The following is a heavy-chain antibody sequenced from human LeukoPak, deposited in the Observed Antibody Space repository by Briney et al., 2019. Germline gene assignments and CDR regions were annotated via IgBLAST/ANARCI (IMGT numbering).Heavy chain of an antibody. V-gene: IGHV3-7*01. J-gene: IGHJ4*02. D-gene: IGHD3-3*01. CDR2: IKQDGSEK. CDR3: ARDSPDYDFWSGYLNY. CDR1: GFTFSSYW. Sequence: PGGSLRLSCAASGFTFSSYWMSWVRQAPGKGLERVANIKQDGSEKYYVDSVKGRFTISRDNAKNSLYLQMNSLRAEDTAVYYCARDSPDYDFWSGYLNYWGQGTLVTVSS.